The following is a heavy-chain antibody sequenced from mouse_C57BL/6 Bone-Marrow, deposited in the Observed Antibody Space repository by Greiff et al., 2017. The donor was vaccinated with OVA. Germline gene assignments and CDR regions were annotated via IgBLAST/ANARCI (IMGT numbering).Heavy chain of an antibody. D-gene: IGHD1-1*01. CDR3: ARKITTVVDWYFDV. V-gene: IGHV1-42*01. J-gene: IGHJ1*03. CDR1: GYSFTGYY. CDR2: INPSTGGT. Sequence: VQLQQSGPELVKPGASVKISCKASGYSFTGYYMNWVKQSPEKSLEWIGEINPSTGGTTYNQKFKAKATLTVDKSSSTAYMQLKSLTSEDSAVYYCARKITTVVDWYFDVWGTGTTATVSS.